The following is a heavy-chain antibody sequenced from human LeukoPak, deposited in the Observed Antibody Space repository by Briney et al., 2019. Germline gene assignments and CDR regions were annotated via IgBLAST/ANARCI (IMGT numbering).Heavy chain of an antibody. D-gene: IGHD6-13*01. CDR2: ISYDGSNK. J-gene: IGHJ4*02. CDR3: ASQLVTSAAAGTTLDY. CDR1: GFTFSNYA. V-gene: IGHV3-30-3*01. Sequence: PGGSLRLSCAASGFTFSNYAMHWVRQAPGKGLEWVAVISYDGSNKDYADSVKGRFTISRDNAKNSLYLQMNSLRAEDTAVYYCASQLVTSAAAGTTLDYWGQGTLVTVSS.